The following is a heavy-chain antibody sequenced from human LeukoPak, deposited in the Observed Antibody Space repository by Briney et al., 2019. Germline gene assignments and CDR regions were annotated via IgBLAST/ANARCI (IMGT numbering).Heavy chain of an antibody. CDR2: IIPIFGIA. CDR3: ARDSRMRYNWNYVAEFDY. V-gene: IGHV1-69*04. J-gene: IGHJ4*02. D-gene: IGHD1-7*01. CDR1: GGTFSSYA. Sequence: SVKVSCKASGGTFSSYAISWVRQAPGPGLEWMGRIIPIFGIANYAQKFQGRVTITADKSTSTAYMELSSLRSEDTAVYYCARDSRMRYNWNYVAEFDYWGQGTLVTVSS.